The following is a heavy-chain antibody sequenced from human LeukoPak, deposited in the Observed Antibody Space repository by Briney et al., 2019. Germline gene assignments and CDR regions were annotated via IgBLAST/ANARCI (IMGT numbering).Heavy chain of an antibody. J-gene: IGHJ4*02. CDR3: ASTMVRGEYYFDY. Sequence: DSVKLACKASGYTFTSYYMDWVRHAPGQGLEWMGWINPNRGGTNKAQKLQGRVTMTRDTSISTAYVELSRLRSDDTAVYYCASTMVRGEYYFDYWGQGTLVTVSS. D-gene: IGHD3-10*01. V-gene: IGHV1-2*02. CDR2: INPNRGGT. CDR1: GYTFTSYY.